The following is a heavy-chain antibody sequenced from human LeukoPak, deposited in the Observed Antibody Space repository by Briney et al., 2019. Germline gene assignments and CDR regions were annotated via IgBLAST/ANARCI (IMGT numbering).Heavy chain of an antibody. CDR1: GFTFSDYT. CDR2: LPPDGSYQ. V-gene: IGHV3-30*04. D-gene: IGHD6-19*01. J-gene: IGHJ4*02. CDR3: AKTTAGYSSGRYPGWPVDY. Sequence: GGSLRLSCAASGFTFSDYTMQWVRQAPGKGLEWVALLPPDGSYQYYADSLKGRFTISRDNSENTVYLQMNSLRADDTAVYYCAKTTAGYSSGRYPGWPVDYWGQGTLVTVSS.